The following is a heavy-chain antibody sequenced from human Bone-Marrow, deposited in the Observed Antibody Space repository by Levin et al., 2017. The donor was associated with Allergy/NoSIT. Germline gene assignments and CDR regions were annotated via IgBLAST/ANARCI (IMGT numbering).Heavy chain of an antibody. V-gene: IGHV3-48*02. CDR3: VSDTGKAYDVDV. Sequence: GESLKISCAASGFTFSYYTMNWVRQAPGKGLEWVSFISLTGETIYYADSVKGRFTISRDNAKNSLFLQMTSLRDEDTAVYYCVSDTGKAYDVDVWGQGTTVTVSS. CDR2: ISLTGETI. J-gene: IGHJ6*02. CDR1: GFTFSYYT. D-gene: IGHD1-14*01.